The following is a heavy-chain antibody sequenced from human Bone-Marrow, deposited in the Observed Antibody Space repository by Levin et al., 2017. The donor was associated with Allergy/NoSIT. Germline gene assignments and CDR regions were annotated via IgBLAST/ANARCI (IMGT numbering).Heavy chain of an antibody. CDR3: AKGTYCTDSTCYSGDWFDP. J-gene: IGHJ5*02. CDR1: GFTFNIFA. D-gene: IGHD3-22*01. V-gene: IGHV3-23*01. Sequence: GESLKISCSASGFTFNIFAMTWVRQAPEQGLEWVSSISGVGSDTFYAKSVRGRFTVSRDNSKNTLYLQMDSLTAEDTAIYYCAKGTYCTDSTCYSGDWFDPWGQGTLVTVSS. CDR2: ISGVGSDT.